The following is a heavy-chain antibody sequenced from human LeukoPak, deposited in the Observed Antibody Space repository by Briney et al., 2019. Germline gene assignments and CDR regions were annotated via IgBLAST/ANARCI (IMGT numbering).Heavy chain of an antibody. J-gene: IGHJ4*02. CDR2: IYWNGGST. V-gene: IGHV3-20*04. Sequence: GGSPRLSCAAPGFTFDDYGMSWVRQAPGKGVEWVSGIYWNGGSTGYADSVKGRFTISRDNAKNSLYLQMNSLRAEGTALYYCARVPLAGSGSYYAPPDYWGQGTLVTVSS. CDR3: ARVPLAGSGSYYAPPDY. D-gene: IGHD3-10*01. CDR1: GFTFDDYG.